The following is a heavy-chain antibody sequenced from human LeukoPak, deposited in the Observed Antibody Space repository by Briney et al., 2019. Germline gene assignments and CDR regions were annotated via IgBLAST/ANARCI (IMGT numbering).Heavy chain of an antibody. J-gene: IGHJ4*02. CDR2: ISYDGSNK. Sequence: GGSLRLSCAASGFTFSSYGMHWVRQAPGKGLEWVAVISYDGSNKYYADSVEGRFTISRDNSKNTLYLQMNTLRAEDTAVYYCAKPIGYCSGGSCYSWDSWGQGTLVTVSS. CDR3: AKPIGYCSGGSCYSWDS. D-gene: IGHD2-15*01. V-gene: IGHV3-30*18. CDR1: GFTFSSYG.